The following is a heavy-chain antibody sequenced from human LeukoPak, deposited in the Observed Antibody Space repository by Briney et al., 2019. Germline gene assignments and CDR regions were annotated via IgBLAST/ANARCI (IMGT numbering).Heavy chain of an antibody. CDR1: GDSVSSDSAA. CDR2: TYYRSKCYN. J-gene: IGHJ2*01. Sequence: SQTLSLTCAISGDSVSSDSAAWNWIRQSPSRGLEWLGRTYYRSKCYNDYAVSVKGRITINPDTSKNQFSLQLDSVTPEDTAVYYCATGGGPYSSSWYFDLWGRGTLVTVSS. V-gene: IGHV6-1*01. CDR3: ATGGGPYSSSWYFDL. D-gene: IGHD6-13*01.